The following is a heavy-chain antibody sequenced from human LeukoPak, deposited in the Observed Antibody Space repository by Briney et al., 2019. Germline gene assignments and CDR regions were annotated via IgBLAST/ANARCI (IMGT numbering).Heavy chain of an antibody. CDR3: ARGRGGLGPFDY. J-gene: IGHJ4*02. V-gene: IGHV4-34*01. Sequence: SETLSLTCAVYGGSFSGYYWSWIRQPPGKGLEWIGEINHSGSTSYNPSLKSRVTISVDTSKNQFSLKLSSATAADTAVYYCARGRGGLGPFDYWGQGTLVTVSS. CDR2: INHSGST. D-gene: IGHD1-26*01. CDR1: GGSFSGYY.